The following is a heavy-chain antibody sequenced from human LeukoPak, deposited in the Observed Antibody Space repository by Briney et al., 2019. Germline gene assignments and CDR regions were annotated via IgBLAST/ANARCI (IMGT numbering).Heavy chain of an antibody. Sequence: PSETLSLTCTVYGGSISSYYWSWIRQPAGKGLEWIGRIYTSGSTNYNPSLKSRVTMSVDTSKNQFSLKLSSVTAADTAVYYCARGALEYNSLNWFDPWGQGTLVTVSS. D-gene: IGHD6-6*01. CDR1: GGSISSYY. CDR2: IYTSGST. V-gene: IGHV4-4*07. J-gene: IGHJ5*02. CDR3: ARGALEYNSLNWFDP.